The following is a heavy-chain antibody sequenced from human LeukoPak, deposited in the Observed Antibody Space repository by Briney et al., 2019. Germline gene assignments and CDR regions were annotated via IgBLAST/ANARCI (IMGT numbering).Heavy chain of an antibody. CDR1: GGSISSYY. Sequence: NPSETLSLTCTVSGGSISSYYWSWIRQPPGKGLEWIGYIYYSGSTNYNPSLKSRVTISVDTSKNQFSLKLSSVTAADTAVYYCARANRKDAFDIWGQGTMVTVSS. CDR3: ARANRKDAFDI. V-gene: IGHV4-59*08. CDR2: IYYSGST. J-gene: IGHJ3*02.